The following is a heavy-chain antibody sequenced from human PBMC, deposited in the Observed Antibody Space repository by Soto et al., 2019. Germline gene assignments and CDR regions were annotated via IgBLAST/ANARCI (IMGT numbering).Heavy chain of an antibody. CDR1: GYTFTSYG. Sequence: ASVKVSCKASGYTFTSYGISWVRQAPGQGLEWMGWISAYNGNTNYAQKLQGRVTMTTDTSTSTAYMELRSLRSDDTAVYYCARGKVRGVTPEANAFDIWGQGTMVTVSS. CDR3: ARGKVRGVTPEANAFDI. J-gene: IGHJ3*02. V-gene: IGHV1-18*01. CDR2: ISAYNGNT. D-gene: IGHD3-10*01.